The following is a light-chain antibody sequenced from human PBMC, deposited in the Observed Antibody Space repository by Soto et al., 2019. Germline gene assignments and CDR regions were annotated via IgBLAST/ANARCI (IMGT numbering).Light chain of an antibody. Sequence: QSVLTQPASVSGSPGQSIAISCTGTNSDVGNYNYVSWYQHHPGKAPKLIIYEVSNRPSGVSNRFSGSKSGNTASLTISGLQAEDEADYYCSSYTTSTTWVFGGGTQLTVL. CDR1: NSDVGNYNY. J-gene: IGLJ3*02. CDR3: SSYTTSTTWV. CDR2: EVS. V-gene: IGLV2-14*01.